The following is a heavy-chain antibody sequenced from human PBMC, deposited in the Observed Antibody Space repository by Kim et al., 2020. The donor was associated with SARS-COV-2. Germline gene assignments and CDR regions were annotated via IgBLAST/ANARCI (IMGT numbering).Heavy chain of an antibody. CDR2: ISAYNGNT. Sequence: ASVKVSCKASGYTFTSYGISWVRQAPGQGLEWMGWISAYNGNTNYAQKLQGRVTMTTDTSTSTAYMELRSLRSDDTAVYYCASLNFWWYSSTYYYGMDVWGQGTTVTVSS. CDR3: ASLNFWWYSSTYYYGMDV. V-gene: IGHV1-18*01. CDR1: GYTFTSYG. J-gene: IGHJ6*02. D-gene: IGHD6-19*01.